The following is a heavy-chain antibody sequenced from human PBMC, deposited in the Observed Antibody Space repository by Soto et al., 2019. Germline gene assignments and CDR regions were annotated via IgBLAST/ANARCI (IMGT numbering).Heavy chain of an antibody. CDR2: ISGSGGST. J-gene: IGHJ6*02. D-gene: IGHD3-10*01. V-gene: IGHV3-23*01. CDR3: AKVEYYGSGSWGMDV. Sequence: EVQLLESGGGLVQPGGSLRLSCAASGFTFSSYAMSWVRQAPGKGLEWVSAISGSGGSTYYADSVKGRFTISRDNSKNTRYLQMHSLRAEDTAVYYCAKVEYYGSGSWGMDVWGQGTTVTVSS. CDR1: GFTFSSYA.